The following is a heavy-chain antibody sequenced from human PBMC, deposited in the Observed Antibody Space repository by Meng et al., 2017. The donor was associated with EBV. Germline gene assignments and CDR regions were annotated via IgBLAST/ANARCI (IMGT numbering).Heavy chain of an antibody. Sequence: EMQLEESGGGLVKPGESLRLSCAASGFTLRSYSMNWVRLAPGKGLEWASSISSNSIDIYYADLVKGRFTISRDNAKNSLFLQMNSLRAEDTAVYYCARDRTSNRFDYWGQGTLVTVSS. J-gene: IGHJ4*02. CDR3: ARDRTSNRFDY. CDR1: GFTLRSYS. V-gene: IGHV3-21*01. D-gene: IGHD2-8*01. CDR2: ISSNSIDI.